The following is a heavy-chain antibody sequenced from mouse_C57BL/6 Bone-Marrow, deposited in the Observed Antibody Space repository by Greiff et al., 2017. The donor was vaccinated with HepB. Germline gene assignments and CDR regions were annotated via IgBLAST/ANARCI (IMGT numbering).Heavy chain of an antibody. J-gene: IGHJ2*01. CDR3: ARSTYYYGSLYYFDY. D-gene: IGHD1-1*01. Sequence: QVQLKQSGAELVRPGTSVKMSCKASGYTFTNYWIGWAKQRPGHGLEWIGDIYPGGGYTNYNEKFKGKATLTADKSSSTAYMQFSSLTSEDSAIYYCARSTYYYGSLYYFDYWGQGTTLTVSS. V-gene: IGHV1-63*01. CDR1: GYTFTNYW. CDR2: IYPGGGYT.